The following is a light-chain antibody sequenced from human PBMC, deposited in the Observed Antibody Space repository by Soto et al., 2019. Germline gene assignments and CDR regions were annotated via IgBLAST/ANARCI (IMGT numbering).Light chain of an antibody. V-gene: IGKV1-39*01. Sequence: DVQMTQSPSSLSASVGDRVTITCRASQNIGIYLNWYQQNPGKAPKPLIYAASTLLSGAPSRFSGSGSGTDFTLTISSLQPEDFATYYCQQIFGTRYSFGQGTELEIK. CDR2: AAS. J-gene: IGKJ2*03. CDR1: QNIGIY. CDR3: QQIFGTRYS.